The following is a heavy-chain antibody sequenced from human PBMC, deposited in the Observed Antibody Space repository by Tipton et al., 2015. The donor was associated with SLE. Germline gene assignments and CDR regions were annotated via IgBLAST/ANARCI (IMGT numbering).Heavy chain of an antibody. CDR3: ARVQLSGSYYAFDI. D-gene: IGHD1-26*01. CDR1: GYSISSGYY. V-gene: IGHV4-38-2*02. Sequence: TLSLTCTVSGYSISSGYYWGWIRQPPGKGLEWIGSIYHIGSTYYNPSLKSRVTISVDTSKNQFSLKLSSVTAADTAVYYCARVQLSGSYYAFDIWGQGTMVTVSS. J-gene: IGHJ3*02. CDR2: IYHIGST.